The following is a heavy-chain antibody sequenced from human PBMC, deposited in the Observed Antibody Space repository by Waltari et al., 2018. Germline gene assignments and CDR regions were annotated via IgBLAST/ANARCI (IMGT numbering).Heavy chain of an antibody. D-gene: IGHD3-22*01. CDR2: ISSSNRAI. Sequence: EVQLVESGGGLVQPGGSLRLSCAASGFTFSSYSMNWVRQAPGKGLEWVSYISSSNRAIFYADSVKGRFTISRDNAKNSLYLQMNGLRAEDTAVYYCGGDNSGYLNYAFDIWGQGTMVTVSS. CDR1: GFTFSSYS. V-gene: IGHV3-48*04. CDR3: GGDNSGYLNYAFDI. J-gene: IGHJ3*02.